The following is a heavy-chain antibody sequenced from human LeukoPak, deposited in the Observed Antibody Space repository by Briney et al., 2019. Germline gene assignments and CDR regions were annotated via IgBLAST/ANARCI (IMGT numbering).Heavy chain of an antibody. CDR2: ISYDGNNK. CDR3: ASRTFYGSSGFYLDN. D-gene: IGHD3-22*01. V-gene: IGHV3-30*03. CDR1: RFTFSSYA. J-gene: IGHJ4*02. Sequence: GGSLRLPCAASRFTFSSYAMSWVRQAPGKGLEWVAVISYDGNNKYYADSVKGRLTISRDNSKNTLYLQMNSLRDEDTAVYYCASRTFYGSSGFYLDNWGQGTLVTVSS.